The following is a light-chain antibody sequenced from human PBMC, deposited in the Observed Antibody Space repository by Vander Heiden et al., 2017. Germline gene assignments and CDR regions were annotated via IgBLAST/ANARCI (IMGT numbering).Light chain of an antibody. CDR3: QHDARSHT. V-gene: IGKV3D-20*01. CDR2: DAS. J-gene: IGKJ4*01. CDR1: QSVSSSY. Sequence: EIVLTQSPATLSLSPGERATLSCGASQSVSSSYLAWYQQKPGLAPRLLIYDASSIATGIPDRLNGSGSGTDFTLTRSRRETEDLAVSSLQHDARSHTLGGGTRLEMK.